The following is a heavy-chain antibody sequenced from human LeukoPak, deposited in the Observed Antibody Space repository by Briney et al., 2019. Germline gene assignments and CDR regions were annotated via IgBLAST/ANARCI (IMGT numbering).Heavy chain of an antibody. Sequence: GGTLRLSCAASGFAFSSYWMSWVRQAPGKGLEWVANIKQDGSEKYYVDSVKGRFTISRDNAKNSLYLQMNSLRAEDTAVYYCARGGGYSYGYYYYYYMDVWGKGTTVTVSS. CDR3: ARGGGYSYGYYYYYYMDV. CDR1: GFAFSSYW. D-gene: IGHD5-18*01. V-gene: IGHV3-7*01. J-gene: IGHJ6*03. CDR2: IKQDGSEK.